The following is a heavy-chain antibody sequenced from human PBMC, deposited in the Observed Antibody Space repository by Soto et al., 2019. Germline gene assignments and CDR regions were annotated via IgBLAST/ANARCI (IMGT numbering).Heavy chain of an antibody. CDR3: ARQLSHICDS. V-gene: IGHV5-51*01. Sequence: EVQLVQSGADIKKPGESLKISCKGVGYKFGSAWIGWVRQMPGKCLEWMGIIKPGTSDIRYSPSCRGHVTISADEAVSTAYLQWSSLKASDTAMYYCARQLSHICDSWGQGTLVTVSS. CDR1: GYKFGSAW. D-gene: IGHD3-3*02. J-gene: IGHJ4*02. CDR2: IKPGTSDI.